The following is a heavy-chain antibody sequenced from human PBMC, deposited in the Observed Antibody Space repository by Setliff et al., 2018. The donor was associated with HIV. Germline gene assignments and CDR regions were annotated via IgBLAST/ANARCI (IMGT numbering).Heavy chain of an antibody. J-gene: IGHJ4*02. Sequence: TLSLTCTVSGGSISSGSYYWSWIRQPPGKGLEWIGRFYTSGSTNYNPSLKSRVTMSVDTSKNQFSLKLSSVTAADTAVYYCARDRGSGSWFDFWGQGTLVTVSS. CDR2: FYTSGST. CDR3: ARDRGSGSWFDF. V-gene: IGHV4-61*02. CDR1: GGSISSGSYY. D-gene: IGHD1-26*01.